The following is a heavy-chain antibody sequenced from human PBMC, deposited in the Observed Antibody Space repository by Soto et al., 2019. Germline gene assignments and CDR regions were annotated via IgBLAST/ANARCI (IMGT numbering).Heavy chain of an antibody. CDR1: GFNFSAYG. V-gene: IGHV3-30*03. Sequence: QVQLVESGGGVVQPGRSLRLSCAASGFNFSAYGMHWVRQAPGTGLELVALLSFDASKKYYADSVKGRFTISRDTSRNSLYLQMNSLRVEDTAVYYCRVGVADWGQVTRVTVSS. J-gene: IGHJ4*02. CDR2: LSFDASKK. CDR3: RVGVAD. D-gene: IGHD1-26*01.